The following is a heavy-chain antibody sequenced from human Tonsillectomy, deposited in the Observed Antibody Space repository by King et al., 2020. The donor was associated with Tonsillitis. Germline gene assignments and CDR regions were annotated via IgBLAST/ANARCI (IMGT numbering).Heavy chain of an antibody. D-gene: IGHD3-22*01. V-gene: IGHV1-18*01. CDR3: ARDRGLYSRGDAFDI. J-gene: IGHJ3*02. CDR2: ISAYNGNT. Sequence: VQLVESGAEVKKPGASVKVSCKASGYTFTGYGITWVRQAPGQGLEWMGWISAYNGNTNYEQKLQGRVTMTTDTSTSTAYMEMRSLRSDDTAVDYCARDRGLYSRGDAFDIWGRGTMVTVSS. CDR1: GYTFTGYG.